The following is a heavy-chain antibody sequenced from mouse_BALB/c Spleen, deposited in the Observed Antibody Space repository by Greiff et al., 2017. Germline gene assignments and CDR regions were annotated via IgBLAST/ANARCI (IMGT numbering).Heavy chain of an antibody. J-gene: IGHJ2*01. V-gene: IGHV5-12-2*01. CDR2: ISNGGGST. Sequence: EVQLVESGGGLVQPGGSLKLSCAASGFTFSSYTMSWVRQTPEKRLEWVAYISNGGGSTYYPDTVKGRFTISRDNAKNTLYLQMSSLKSEDTAMYYCARHEPPSTMITTLVDYWGQGTTLTVSS. CDR3: ARHEPPSTMITTLVDY. D-gene: IGHD2-4*01. CDR1: GFTFSSYT.